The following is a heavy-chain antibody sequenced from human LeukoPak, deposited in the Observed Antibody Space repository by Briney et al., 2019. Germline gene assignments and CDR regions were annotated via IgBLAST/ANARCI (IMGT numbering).Heavy chain of an antibody. CDR1: GFSFSSYG. CDR3: TGNYYGSGSYADFDY. J-gene: IGHJ4*02. V-gene: IGHV3-23*01. D-gene: IGHD3-10*01. CDR2: ISGAGRSI. Sequence: GGSLRLSCAASGFSFSSYGMTWVRQAPGKGLEWVSVISGAGRSIYYADSVKGRFTISRDNSKNTLYLQMNSLKTEDTAVYYCTGNYYGSGSYADFDYWGQGTLVTVSS.